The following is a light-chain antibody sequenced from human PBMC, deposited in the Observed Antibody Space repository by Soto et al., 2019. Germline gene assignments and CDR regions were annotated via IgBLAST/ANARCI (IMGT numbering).Light chain of an antibody. CDR3: PQRSRWPLLT. J-gene: IGKJ4*01. CDR2: DAS. CDR1: QSVSSY. Sequence: EIVLTQSPATLSLSPGERATLSCRASQSVSSYLAWYQQKPGQAPRLLIYDASNRATGIPARFSGSGSGTDFNLTISSLEPEDFAVYYCPQRSRWPLLTFGGGTKVEIE. V-gene: IGKV3-11*01.